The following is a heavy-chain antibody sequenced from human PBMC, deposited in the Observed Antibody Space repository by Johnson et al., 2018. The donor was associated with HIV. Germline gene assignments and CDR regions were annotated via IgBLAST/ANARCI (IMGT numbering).Heavy chain of an antibody. V-gene: IGHV3-49*04. D-gene: IGHD6-19*01. J-gene: IGHJ3*02. CDR3: TRLYSSGWYGSAFDI. CDR2: IRSKAYGGTT. CDR1: GFTFGDYA. Sequence: VQLVESGGGVVRPGRSLRLSCTASGFTFGDYAMSWVRQAPGKGLEWVGFIRSKAYGGTTEYAASVKGRFIISRDDSKSIAYLQMNSLKTEDTAVYYCTRLYSSGWYGSAFDIWGQGTMVTVSS.